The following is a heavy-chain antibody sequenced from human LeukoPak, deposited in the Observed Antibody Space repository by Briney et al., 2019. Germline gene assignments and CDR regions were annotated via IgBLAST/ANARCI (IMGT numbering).Heavy chain of an antibody. CDR2: IYYSGST. CDR3: ARDREDYYDSSGYYDY. J-gene: IGHJ4*02. Sequence: SETLSLACTVSGGSISSYYWSWIRQPPGKGLEWIRYIYYSGSTNYNPSLKSRVTISVDTSKNQFSLKLSSVTAADTAMYYCARDREDYYDSSGYYDYWGQGTLVTVSS. V-gene: IGHV4-59*01. D-gene: IGHD3-22*01. CDR1: GGSISSYY.